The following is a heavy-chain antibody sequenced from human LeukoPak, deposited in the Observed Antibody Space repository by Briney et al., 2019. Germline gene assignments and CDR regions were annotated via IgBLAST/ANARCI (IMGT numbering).Heavy chain of an antibody. CDR2: ISYEGRSK. D-gene: IGHD3-10*01. CDR3: AKGGSGGIDY. V-gene: IGHV3-30*18. Sequence: PGRSLRFSCAASGFIFSRYGMDWVRQSPGKGLEWVALISYEGRSKDYTDSVKGRFSISRDNSKNTMYLQMNSLRPEDTAVYYCAKGGSGGIDYWGQGILVTVSS. CDR1: GFIFSRYG. J-gene: IGHJ4*01.